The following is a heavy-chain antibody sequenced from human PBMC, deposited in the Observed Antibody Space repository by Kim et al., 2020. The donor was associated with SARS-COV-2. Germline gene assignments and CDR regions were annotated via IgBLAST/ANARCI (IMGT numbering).Heavy chain of an antibody. CDR3: ARGDAAPALDY. CDR2: IYYSGST. J-gene: IGHJ4*02. Sequence: SETLSLTCTVSGGSVSSGSYYWSWIRQPPGKGLEWIGYIYYSGSTNYNPSLKSRVTISVDTSKNQFSLKLSSVTAADTAVYYCARGDAAPALDYWGQGTLVTVSS. CDR1: GGSVSSGSYY. V-gene: IGHV4-61*01. D-gene: IGHD6-13*01.